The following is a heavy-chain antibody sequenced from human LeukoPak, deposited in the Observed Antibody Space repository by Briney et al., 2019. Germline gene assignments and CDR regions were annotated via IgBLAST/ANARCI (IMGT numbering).Heavy chain of an antibody. J-gene: IGHJ3*02. Sequence: ASVTVSSKGSGYTFTVYYMHWVRQAPGQGGEWMGWSNPNRGGTNYAQKFQGRVTMTRDTSISPAYMALSRLRSDDTAVYYCASGYCGGDCYSGLVAGAFAIWGQGTMVTVSS. CDR1: GYTFTVYY. V-gene: IGHV1-2*02. CDR3: ASGYCGGDCYSGLVAGAFAI. D-gene: IGHD2-21*02. CDR2: SNPNRGGT.